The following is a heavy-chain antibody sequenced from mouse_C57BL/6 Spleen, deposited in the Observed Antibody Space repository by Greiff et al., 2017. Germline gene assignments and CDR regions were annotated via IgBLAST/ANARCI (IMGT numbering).Heavy chain of an antibody. CDR2: ISSGGGST. J-gene: IGHJ2*01. CDR1: GFTFSDYY. D-gene: IGHD2-2*01. V-gene: IGHV5-12*01. CDR3: ARWLLDY. Sequence: EVKLLESGGGLVQPGGSLKLSCAASGFTFSDYYMYWVRQTPEKRLEWVAYISSGGGSTYYPDTVKGRFTISRDNAKNTLYLQMSRLKSEDTAMYYCARWLLDYWGQGTTLTVSS.